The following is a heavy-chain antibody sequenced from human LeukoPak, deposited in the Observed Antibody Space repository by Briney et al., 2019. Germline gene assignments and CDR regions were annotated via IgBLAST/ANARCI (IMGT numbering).Heavy chain of an antibody. CDR1: GFTFSSYG. D-gene: IGHD1-26*01. Sequence: PGRSLRLSCAASGFTFSSYGMNWVRQAPGKGLEWVAVIWYDGGNKYYADSVKGRFTISRDNSKNTLDLQMNSLRAEDTAVYYCARDRGSYRNFGWLDLWRQGTLATVSS. V-gene: IGHV3-33*01. CDR3: ARDRGSYRNFGWLDL. J-gene: IGHJ5*02. CDR2: IWYDGGNK.